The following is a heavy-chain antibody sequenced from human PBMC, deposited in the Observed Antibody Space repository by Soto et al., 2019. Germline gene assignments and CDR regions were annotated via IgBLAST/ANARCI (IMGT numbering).Heavy chain of an antibody. CDR2: IYYSGST. Sequence: QVQLQESGPGLVKPSETLSLTCTVSGGSISSYYWSWIRQPPGKGLEWIGYIYYSGSTNYNPSRKGRVTISVDTSKNQCSLKLSSVTAGDTAVYYCARGGGSPDYWGQGTLVTVSS. CDR3: ARGGGSPDY. J-gene: IGHJ4*02. V-gene: IGHV4-59*08. CDR1: GGSISSYY. D-gene: IGHD1-26*01.